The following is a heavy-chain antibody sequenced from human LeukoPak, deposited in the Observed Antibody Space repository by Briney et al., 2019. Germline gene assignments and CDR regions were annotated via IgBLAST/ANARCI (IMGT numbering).Heavy chain of an antibody. J-gene: IGHJ3*02. CDR1: GFTFSSYS. CDR3: AREAISSGWYHDAFDI. Sequence: GGSLRLSCAASGFTFSSYSMNWVRQAPGTGLEWVSSISSSSSYIYYADSVKGRFTISRDNAKNSLYLQMNSLRAEDTAVYYCAREAISSGWYHDAFDIWGQGTMVTVSS. D-gene: IGHD6-19*01. V-gene: IGHV3-21*01. CDR2: ISSSSSYI.